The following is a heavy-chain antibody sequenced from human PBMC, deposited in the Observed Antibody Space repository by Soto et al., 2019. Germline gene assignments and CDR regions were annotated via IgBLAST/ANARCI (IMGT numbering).Heavy chain of an antibody. D-gene: IGHD1-1*01. CDR3: ARGRYGDY. CDR1: GYTFTSYG. CDR2: ISAHNGNT. J-gene: IGHJ4*02. V-gene: IGHV1-18*01. Sequence: QVRLVQSGDEVKKPGASVKVSCKASGYTFTSYGITWVRQAPGQGLEWMGWISAHNGNTDYAQKLQGRVIVTRDTSTSTAYMELRSLISDDTAVYYCARGRYGDYWGQGALVTVSS.